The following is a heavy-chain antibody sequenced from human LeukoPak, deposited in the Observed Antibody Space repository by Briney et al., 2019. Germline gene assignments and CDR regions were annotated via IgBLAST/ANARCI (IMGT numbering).Heavy chain of an antibody. CDR2: INHSGST. CDR3: ARALRYFDWLLGWFDP. V-gene: IGHV4-34*01. D-gene: IGHD3-9*01. Sequence: SETLSLTCTVSGGSISSYYWSWIRQPPGKGLEWIGEINHSGSTNYNPSLKSRVTISVDTSKNQFSLKLSSVTAADTAVYYCARALRYFDWLLGWFDPWGQGTLVTVSS. J-gene: IGHJ5*02. CDR1: GGSISSYY.